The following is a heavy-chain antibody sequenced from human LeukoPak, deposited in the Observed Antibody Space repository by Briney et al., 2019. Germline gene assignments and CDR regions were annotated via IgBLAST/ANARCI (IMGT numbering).Heavy chain of an antibody. J-gene: IGHJ4*02. CDR3: ATDTLLRFGEFDY. CDR2: INPSGGST. V-gene: IGHV1-46*01. Sequence: ASVKVSCKASGYTFTGYYMHWVRQAPGQGLEWMGIINPSGGSTSYAQKFQGRVTMTRDTSTSTVYMELSSLRSEDTAVYYCATDTLLRFGEFDYWGQGTLVTVSS. D-gene: IGHD3-10*01. CDR1: GYTFTGYY.